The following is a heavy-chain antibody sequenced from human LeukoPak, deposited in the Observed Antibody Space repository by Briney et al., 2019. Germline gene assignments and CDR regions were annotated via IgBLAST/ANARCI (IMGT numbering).Heavy chain of an antibody. CDR2: ISGSGGST. V-gene: IGHV3-23*01. D-gene: IGHD6-19*01. Sequence: PGGSLRLSCAASGFTFSSHAMSWLRQAPGKGLEWVSAISGSGGSTYYADSVKGRFTISRDNSKNTMYLQLNSLRAEDTAVYYCAKSRARIAVAGTVYFQQWGQGTLVTVSS. J-gene: IGHJ1*01. CDR3: AKSRARIAVAGTVYFQQ. CDR1: GFTFSSHA.